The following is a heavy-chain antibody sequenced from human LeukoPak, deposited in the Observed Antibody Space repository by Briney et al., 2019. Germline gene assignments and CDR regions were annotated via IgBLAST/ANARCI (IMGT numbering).Heavy chain of an antibody. CDR3: ARNSGSYPYYFDY. CDR1: GGSFSGYY. J-gene: IGHJ4*02. V-gene: IGHV4-34*01. D-gene: IGHD1-26*01. Sequence: PSETLSLTCAVYGGSFSGYYWSWIRQPPGKGLEWIGEINHSGSTNYNPSLKSRVSISVDTSKNQFSLKLSSVTAADTAVYYCARNSGSYPYYFDYWGQGTLVTVSS. CDR2: INHSGST.